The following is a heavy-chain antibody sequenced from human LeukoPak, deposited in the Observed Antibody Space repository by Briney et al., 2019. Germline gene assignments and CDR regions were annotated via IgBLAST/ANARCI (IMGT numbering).Heavy chain of an antibody. V-gene: IGHV1-8*01. CDR1: GYTFTSYD. J-gene: IGHJ5*02. D-gene: IGHD6-13*01. CDR2: MNPNSGNT. CDR3: ARGCRSAVGTSNWFDP. Sequence: ASVKVSCKASGYTFTSYDINWVRQATGQGLEWMGWMNPNSGNTGYAQKFQGRVTMTRNTSISTAYMELSSLRSEDTAVYYCARGCRSAVGTSNWFDPWGQGTLVTVSS.